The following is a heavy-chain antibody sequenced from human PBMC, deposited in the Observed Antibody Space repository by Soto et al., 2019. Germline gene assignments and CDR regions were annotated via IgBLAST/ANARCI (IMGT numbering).Heavy chain of an antibody. CDR3: ARGPTYYASASYYFDY. CDR1: GGSISSGGYY. CDR2: IYYSGST. D-gene: IGHD3-3*01. V-gene: IGHV4-31*03. Sequence: QVQLQESGPGLVKPSQTLSLTCTVSGGSISSGGYYWSWIRQYPGKGLEWIGYIYYSGSTYYNPSLKSRVTISVDTSKNQFSLKLSSVTAADTAVYYCARGPTYYASASYYFDYWGQGTLVTVSS. J-gene: IGHJ4*02.